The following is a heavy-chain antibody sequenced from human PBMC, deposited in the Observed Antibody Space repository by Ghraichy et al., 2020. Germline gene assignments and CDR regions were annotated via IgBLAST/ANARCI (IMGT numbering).Heavy chain of an antibody. Sequence: TLSLTCAVSGGSIRSGGYSWSWIRQPPGKGLDWIGYIYNSGSTYYNPSLKSRVTISIDRSKNQFSLKLSSVTAADTAFYYCARSIVTSQVNFDYWGQGTLVTVSS. V-gene: IGHV4-30-2*01. CDR1: GGSIRSGGYS. J-gene: IGHJ4*02. D-gene: IGHD3-9*01. CDR2: IYNSGST. CDR3: ARSIVTSQVNFDY.